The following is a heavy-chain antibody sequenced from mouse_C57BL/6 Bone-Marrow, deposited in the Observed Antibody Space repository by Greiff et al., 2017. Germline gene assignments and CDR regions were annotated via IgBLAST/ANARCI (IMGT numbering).Heavy chain of an antibody. CDR3: GHYYGSSYEFAY. Sequence: DVQLQESGPVLVKPGASVKMSCKASGYTFTDYYMNWVKQSHGKSLEWIGVINPYNGGTSYNQKFKGKATLTVDKSSSTAYMELNSLTSEDSAVYYCGHYYGSSYEFAYWGQGTLVTVSA. V-gene: IGHV1-19*01. D-gene: IGHD1-1*01. J-gene: IGHJ3*01. CDR1: GYTFTDYY. CDR2: INPYNGGT.